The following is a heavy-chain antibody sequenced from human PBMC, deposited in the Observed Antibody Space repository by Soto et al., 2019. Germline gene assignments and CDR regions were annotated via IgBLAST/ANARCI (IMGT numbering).Heavy chain of an antibody. D-gene: IGHD3-10*01. CDR2: IKSKTDGGTT. V-gene: IGHV3-15*01. J-gene: IGHJ4*02. Sequence: EVQLVESGGGLVKPGGSLRLSCAASGFTFSNAWMSWVRQAPGKGLEWVGRIKSKTDGGTTDYAAPVKGRFTISRDDSKNTLYLQMNSLKTEDTAVYYCTSGIVLLWFGNYRGQGTLVTVSS. CDR1: GFTFSNAW. CDR3: TSGIVLLWFGNY.